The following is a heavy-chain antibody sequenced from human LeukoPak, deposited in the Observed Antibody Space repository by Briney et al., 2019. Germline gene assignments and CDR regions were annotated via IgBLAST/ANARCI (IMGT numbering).Heavy chain of an antibody. J-gene: IGHJ4*02. CDR2: VHLSGAT. V-gene: IGHV4-4*02. Sequence: PSETLSLTCAVSGGSITTTNWWSWVRQPPGKGLEWIGEVHLSGATNYNPSLESRVSMSIDKSKNHLSLEVTSVTAADTAIYYCTRESGAFSPFGFWGQGTLLTVS. D-gene: IGHD1-26*01. CDR3: TRESGAFSPFGF. CDR1: GGSITTTNW.